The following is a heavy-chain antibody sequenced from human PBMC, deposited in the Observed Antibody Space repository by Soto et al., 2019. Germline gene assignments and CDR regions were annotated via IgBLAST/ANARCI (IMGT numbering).Heavy chain of an antibody. V-gene: IGHV3-15*01. J-gene: IGHJ2*01. CDR3: TTVRGYYYSWYFDL. D-gene: IGHD3-22*01. CDR2: IKSKTDGGTT. Sequence: PSETLRLSCAASGFTFSNAWMSWVRQAPGKGLEWVGRIKSKTDGGTTDYAAPVKGRFTISRDDSKNTLYLQMNSLKTEDTAVYYCTTVRGYYYSWYFDLWGRGTLVTSPQ. CDR1: GFTFSNAW.